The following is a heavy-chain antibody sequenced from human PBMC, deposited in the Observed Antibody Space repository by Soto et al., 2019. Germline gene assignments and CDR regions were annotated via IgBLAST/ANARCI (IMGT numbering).Heavy chain of an antibody. J-gene: IGHJ6*02. CDR1: GYSFTSYG. D-gene: IGHD3-3*01. V-gene: IGHV1-18*01. CDR3: ARGPIYYDFWSGYPPESYYGMDV. Sequence: ASVKVSCKASGYSFTSYGVHWVRQAPGQGLEWMGWISAYNGNTNYAQKLQGRVTMTTDTSTSTAYMELRSLRSGDTAVYYCARGPIYYDFWSGYPPESYYGMDVWGQGTTVTVSS. CDR2: ISAYNGNT.